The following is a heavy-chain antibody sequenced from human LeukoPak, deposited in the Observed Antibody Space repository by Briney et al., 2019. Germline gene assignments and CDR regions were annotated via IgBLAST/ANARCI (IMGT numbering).Heavy chain of an antibody. CDR1: XGXXXXXX. D-gene: IGHD1-26*01. Sequence: SETLSLTCTVXXGXXXXXXXXXIXXXXXXXXXXXGYIXSSGSTXPNPXLKXRXSISVDMSKNEFSLKLNSVTAADTAVYYCARHDSAVGALFIWGQGTLVTVSS. V-gene: IGHV4-59*08. J-gene: IGHJ4*02. CDR3: ARHDSAVGALFI. CDR2: IXSSGST.